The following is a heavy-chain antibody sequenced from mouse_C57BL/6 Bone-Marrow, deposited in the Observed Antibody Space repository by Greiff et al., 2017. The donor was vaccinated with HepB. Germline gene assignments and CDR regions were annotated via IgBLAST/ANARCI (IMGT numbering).Heavy chain of an antibody. CDR2: IDPSDSYT. CDR1: GYTFTSYW. J-gene: IGHJ4*01. Sequence: QVQLQQPGAELVMPGASVKLSCKASGYTFTSYWMHWVKQRPGQGLEWIGEIDPSDSYTNYNQKFKGKSTLTVDKSSSTAYMQLSSLTSEDSAVYYCARGKELWLHYAMDYWGQGTSVTVSS. D-gene: IGHD2-2*01. CDR3: ARGKELWLHYAMDY. V-gene: IGHV1-69*01.